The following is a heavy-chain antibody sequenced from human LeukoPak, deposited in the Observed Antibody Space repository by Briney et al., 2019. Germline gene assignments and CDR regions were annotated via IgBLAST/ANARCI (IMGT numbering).Heavy chain of an antibody. Sequence: PGRSLRLSCAASGFTFSSYGMHWVRQAPGKGLEWVAVISYDGSNKYYADSVKGRFTISRDNSKNTLFLQMNSLRAEDTAVYYCAKAYTYGLRGDYFEYWGQGALVTVSS. CDR2: ISYDGSNK. CDR1: GFTFSSYG. J-gene: IGHJ4*02. D-gene: IGHD5-18*01. CDR3: AKAYTYGLRGDYFEY. V-gene: IGHV3-30*18.